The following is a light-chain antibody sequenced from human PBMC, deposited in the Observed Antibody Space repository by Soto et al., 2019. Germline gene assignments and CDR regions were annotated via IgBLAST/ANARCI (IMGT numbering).Light chain of an antibody. CDR1: QSVSSY. CDR3: QQYGGSPPFS. Sequence: EIVLTQSPATLSLSPGERATLSCRASQSVSSYLAWYQQKPGQAPRLLIYDASNRATGIPARFSGSGSGTDFTLTISRVEPEDFAVYYCQQYGGSPPFSFGPGTKVDIK. CDR2: DAS. J-gene: IGKJ3*01. V-gene: IGKV3-11*01.